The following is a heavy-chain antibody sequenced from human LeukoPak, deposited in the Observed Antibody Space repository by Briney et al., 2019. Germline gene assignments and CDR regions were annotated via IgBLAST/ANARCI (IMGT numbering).Heavy chain of an antibody. J-gene: IGHJ3*02. CDR1: GGTFSSYA. CDR3: VSSSIFGVVINLTDAFDI. V-gene: IGHV1-69*13. D-gene: IGHD3-3*01. Sequence: SVKVSRKASGGTFSSYAISWVRQAPGQGLEWMGGIIPIFGTANYAQKFQGRVTITADESTSTAYMELSSLRSEDTAVYYCVSSSIFGVVINLTDAFDIWGQGTMVTVSS. CDR2: IIPIFGTA.